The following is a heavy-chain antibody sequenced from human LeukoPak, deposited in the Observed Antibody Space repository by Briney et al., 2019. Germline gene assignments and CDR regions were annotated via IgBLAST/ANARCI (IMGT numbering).Heavy chain of an antibody. V-gene: IGHV1-18*01. CDR3: ARGLYYYDSSGYYGY. Sequence: ASVKVSCKASGYTFTSYGISWVRQAPGQGLEWMGWISAYNGNTNYAQKLQGRVTMTADTSTSTAYMELRSLRSDDTAVYYCARGLYYYDSSGYYGYWGQGTLVTVSS. J-gene: IGHJ4*02. CDR2: ISAYNGNT. D-gene: IGHD3-22*01. CDR1: GYTFTSYG.